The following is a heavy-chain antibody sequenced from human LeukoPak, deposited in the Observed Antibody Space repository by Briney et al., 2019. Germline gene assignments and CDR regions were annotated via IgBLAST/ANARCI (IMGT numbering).Heavy chain of an antibody. CDR2: IRYDGNNK. CDR1: GFTFSSYG. J-gene: IGHJ4*02. Sequence: AGGSLRLSCAAAGFTFSSYGMHWVRQAPGKGLEWVAFIRYDGNNKYYADSVKGRFTISRENSKNTLYLQINSLRAEDTAVYYCAKDRGYSGSYLDYWGQGTLVTVSS. V-gene: IGHV3-30*02. CDR3: AKDRGYSGSYLDY. D-gene: IGHD1-26*01.